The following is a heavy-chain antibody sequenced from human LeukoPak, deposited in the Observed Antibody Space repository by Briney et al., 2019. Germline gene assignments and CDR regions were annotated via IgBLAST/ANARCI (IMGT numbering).Heavy chain of an antibody. CDR3: ASRRYDYVWGSYPPDAFDI. CDR1: GGTFSSYA. J-gene: IGHJ3*02. Sequence: SVKVSCKASGGTFSSYAISWVRQAPGQGLEWMGGIIPIFGTANYAQKFQGRVTITTDESTSTAYMELRSLRSEDTAVYYCASRRYDYVWGSYPPDAFDIWGQGTMVTVSS. V-gene: IGHV1-69*05. CDR2: IIPIFGTA. D-gene: IGHD3-16*02.